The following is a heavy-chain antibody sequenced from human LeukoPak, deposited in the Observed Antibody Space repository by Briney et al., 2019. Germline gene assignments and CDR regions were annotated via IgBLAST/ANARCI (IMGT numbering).Heavy chain of an antibody. J-gene: IGHJ6*03. CDR1: GGSFSGYY. CDR2: INHSGST. D-gene: IGHD6-13*01. CDR3: ARVPKYSSSWFMYYYYMDV. Sequence: SETLSLTCAVYGGSFSGYYWSWVRQPPGKGLEWIGEINHSGSTNYNPSLKSRVTISVDTSKNQFSLKLSSVTAADTAVYYCARVPKYSSSWFMYYYYMDVWGKGTTVTVSS. V-gene: IGHV4-34*01.